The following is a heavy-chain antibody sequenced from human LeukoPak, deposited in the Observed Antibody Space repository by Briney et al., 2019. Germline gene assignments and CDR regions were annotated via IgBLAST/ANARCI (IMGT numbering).Heavy chain of an antibody. CDR1: GFTFNKYG. J-gene: IGHJ4*02. V-gene: IGHV3-23*01. D-gene: IGHD3-22*01. CDR2: ISGSGGST. Sequence: PGGSLRLSCAASGFTFNKYGMSWVRQAPGKGLEWVSSISGSGGSTYYADSVKGRFTISRDNSKNTLYLQMNSLRAEDTAVYYCARAQGHYYDSGSAGYWGQGTLVTVSS. CDR3: ARAQGHYYDSGSAGY.